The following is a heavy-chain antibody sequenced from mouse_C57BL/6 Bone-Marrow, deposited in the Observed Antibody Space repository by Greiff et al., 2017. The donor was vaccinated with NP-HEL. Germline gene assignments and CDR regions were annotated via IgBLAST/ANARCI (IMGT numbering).Heavy chain of an antibody. CDR3: ARVLYGSSYVGYYFDY. V-gene: IGHV5-6*01. D-gene: IGHD1-1*01. J-gene: IGHJ2*01. Sequence: EVQGVESGGDLVKPGGSLKLSCAASGFTFSSYGMSWVRQTPDKRLEWVATISSGGSYTYYPDSVKGRFTISRDNAKNTLYLQMSSLKSEDTAMYYCARVLYGSSYVGYYFDYWGQGTTLTVSS. CDR1: GFTFSSYG. CDR2: ISSGGSYT.